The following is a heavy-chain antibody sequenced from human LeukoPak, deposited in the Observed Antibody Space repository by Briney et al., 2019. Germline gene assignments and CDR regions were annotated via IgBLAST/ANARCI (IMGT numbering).Heavy chain of an antibody. CDR3: ARVQGYGDYFDY. Sequence: ASVKVSCKASGYTFTGYYMHWVRQAPGQGLEWMGWINPKSGGTKYAQKFHGRVTMTRDTSITTAYMELSRLRSDDTAVYYCARVQGYGDYFDYWGQGTLLTVSS. V-gene: IGHV1-2*02. CDR2: INPKSGGT. D-gene: IGHD4-17*01. CDR1: GYTFTGYY. J-gene: IGHJ4*02.